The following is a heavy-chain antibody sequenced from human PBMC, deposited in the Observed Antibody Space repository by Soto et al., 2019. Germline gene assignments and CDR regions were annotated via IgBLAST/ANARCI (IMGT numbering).Heavy chain of an antibody. J-gene: IGHJ6*02. V-gene: IGHV3-33*06. Sequence: QVQMVESGGGVVQPGRSLRLSCAASGFSFENYGMHWVRQAPGRGLEWVAIIWYDGSLQYYAAAVKGRFTISRDNSKNTLELAMNSLRAEDTAVYYCANLWGDGYNLGQDYNGMDVRGQGTTVIVSS. CDR1: GFSFENYG. CDR3: ANLWGDGYNLGQDYNGMDV. CDR2: IWYDGSLQ. D-gene: IGHD5-12*01.